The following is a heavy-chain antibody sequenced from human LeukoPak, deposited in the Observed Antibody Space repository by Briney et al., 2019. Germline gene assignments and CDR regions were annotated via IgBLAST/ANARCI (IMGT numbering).Heavy chain of an antibody. CDR3: ARDAYSSGWPYFDY. J-gene: IGHJ4*02. V-gene: IGHV4-4*02. CDR1: GGSISSSNW. CDR2: IYHSGST. Sequence: SGTLSLTCAVSGGSISSSNWWSWVRQPPGRGLEWIGEIYHSGSTNYNPSLKSRVTISVDTSKNQFSLRLSSVTAADTAVYYCARDAYSSGWPYFDYWGQGTLVTVSS. D-gene: IGHD6-19*01.